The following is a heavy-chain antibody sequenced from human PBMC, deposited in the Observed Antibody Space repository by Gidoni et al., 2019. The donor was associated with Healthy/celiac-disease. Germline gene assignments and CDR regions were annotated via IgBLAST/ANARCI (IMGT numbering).Heavy chain of an antibody. CDR2: INHSGST. D-gene: IGHD5-12*01. CDR3: ARGVRRRWLRLLFDY. CDR1: FGSFSGYY. J-gene: IGHJ4*02. V-gene: IGHV4-34*01. Sequence: QVHLQQSCAGLLKPSETPSPTCAVYFGSFSGYYWSWIRQPPGKGLEWIGEINHSGSTNYNTSLKSRVTISVDTSKNQFSLKLSSVTAADTAVYYCARGVRRRWLRLLFDYWGQGTLVTVSS.